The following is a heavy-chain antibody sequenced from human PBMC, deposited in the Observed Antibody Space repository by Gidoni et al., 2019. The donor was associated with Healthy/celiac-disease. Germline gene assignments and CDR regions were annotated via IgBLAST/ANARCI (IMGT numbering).Heavy chain of an antibody. CDR2: IWYDGSNK. J-gene: IGHJ3*02. Sequence: QVQLLESGGGVVQPGRSLRLSCAASGFPFSSCGMHWVRQAPGKGLEWVAVIWYDGSNKYYADSVKGRFTISRDNSKNTLYLQMNSLRAEDTAVYYCARDGSGSYLGDDAFDIWGQGTMVTVSS. CDR3: ARDGSGSYLGDDAFDI. CDR1: GFPFSSCG. V-gene: IGHV3-33*01. D-gene: IGHD1-26*01.